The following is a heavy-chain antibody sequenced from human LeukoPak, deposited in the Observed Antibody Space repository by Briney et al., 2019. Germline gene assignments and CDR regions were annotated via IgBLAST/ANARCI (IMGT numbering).Heavy chain of an antibody. D-gene: IGHD3-3*01. CDR1: GYTFTGYG. CDR3: ARDRQPLRFLEWLDAFDI. V-gene: IGHV1-18*01. Sequence: GASVKVSCKASGYTFTGYGISWVRQAPGQGLEWMGWISAYNGNTNYAQKLQGRVTMTTDTSTSTAYMELRSLRSDDTAVYYCARDRQPLRFLEWLDAFDIWGQGTMVTVSS. J-gene: IGHJ3*02. CDR2: ISAYNGNT.